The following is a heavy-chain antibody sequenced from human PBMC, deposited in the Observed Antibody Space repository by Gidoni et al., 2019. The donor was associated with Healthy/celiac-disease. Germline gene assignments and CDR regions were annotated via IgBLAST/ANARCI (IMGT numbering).Heavy chain of an antibody. D-gene: IGHD1-20*01. J-gene: IGHJ5*02. V-gene: IGHV1-24*01. CDR3: ATDAGITGTQQRYNWFDP. CDR1: GYTLTELS. Sequence: QVQLVQSGAEVKKPGASVKVSCKVSGYTLTELSMHWVRQAPGKGLEWMGGFEPEDGETIYAQKFQGRVTMTEDTSTDTAYMELSSLRSEDTAVYYCATDAGITGTQQRYNWFDPWGQGTLVTVSS. CDR2: FEPEDGET.